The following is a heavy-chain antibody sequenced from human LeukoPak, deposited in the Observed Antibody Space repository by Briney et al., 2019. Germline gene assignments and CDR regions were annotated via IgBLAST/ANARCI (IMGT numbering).Heavy chain of an antibody. Sequence: SETLSLTCTVSGYSISSGYYWGWIRQPPGKGLEWIGSIYHSGSTYYNPSLKSRVTISVDTSKNQFSLKLSSVTAADTAVYYCARDRGGYGSFDYWGQGTLVTVSS. CDR3: ARDRGGYGSFDY. V-gene: IGHV4-38-2*02. J-gene: IGHJ4*02. CDR1: GYSISSGYY. D-gene: IGHD5-12*01. CDR2: IYHSGST.